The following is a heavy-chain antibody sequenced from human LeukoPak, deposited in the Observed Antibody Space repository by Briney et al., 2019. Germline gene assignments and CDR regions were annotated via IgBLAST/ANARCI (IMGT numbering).Heavy chain of an antibody. CDR3: ARDVYSNYVNWFDP. J-gene: IGHJ5*02. Sequence: GGSLRLSCAASGFTFSSYAMSWVRQAPGKGLEWVSAIGGSGGSTYYADSVKGRFTISRDNSKNTLYLQMNSLRAGDTAVYYCARDVYSNYVNWFDPWGQGTLVTVSS. V-gene: IGHV3-23*01. CDR1: GFTFSSYA. D-gene: IGHD4-11*01. CDR2: IGGSGGST.